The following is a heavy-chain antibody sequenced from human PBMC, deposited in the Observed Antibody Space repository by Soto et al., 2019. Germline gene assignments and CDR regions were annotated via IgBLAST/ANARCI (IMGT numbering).Heavy chain of an antibody. V-gene: IGHV4-59*01. CDR3: ARASMSTVSWGFVP. D-gene: IGHD4-4*01. Sequence: SETLSLTCAVSGDSITSNHWNWIRQPPGRGLEWIGYIYNSGTTKYNPSLKSRVIISVDTSKNQLSLKLSSVTAADTAVYYCARASMSTVSWGFVPWGQGTLVTVSS. CDR2: IYNSGTT. CDR1: GDSITSNH. J-gene: IGHJ5*02.